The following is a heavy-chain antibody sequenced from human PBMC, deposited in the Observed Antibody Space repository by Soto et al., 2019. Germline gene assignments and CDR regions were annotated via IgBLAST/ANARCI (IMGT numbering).Heavy chain of an antibody. CDR1: GFTFSSYN. CDR3: AFFCADNVPTEDYTLSLPRSSDL. J-gene: IGHJ2*01. D-gene: IGHD4-4*01. V-gene: IGHV3-21*01. CDR2: IGVSHTHI. Sequence: GGSLRLSCSGSGFTFSSYNMNWVRQAPGKGLEWVSSIGVSHTHIDYADSVEGRCTISRDEAKNSRYLQMDSLRAEETAGCYCAFFCADNVPTEDYTLSLPRSSDL.